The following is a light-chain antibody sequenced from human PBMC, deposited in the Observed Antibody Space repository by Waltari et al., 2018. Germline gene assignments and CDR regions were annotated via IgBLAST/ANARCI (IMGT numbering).Light chain of an antibody. V-gene: IGLV3-21*01. J-gene: IGLJ1*01. CDR2: YDN. CDR1: NIESKS. CDR3: QVWDANTDPGV. Sequence: SYMLTQPPSVSVAPGETARITCGGNNIESKSVHWYRQRPGQAPVVVISYDNDRAAGIPGRFSGSNSGNTATLTISRVEAGDEADYYCQVWDANTDPGVFGTGTEVTVL.